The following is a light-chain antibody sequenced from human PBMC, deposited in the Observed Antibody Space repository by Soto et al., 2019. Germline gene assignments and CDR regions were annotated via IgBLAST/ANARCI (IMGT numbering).Light chain of an antibody. CDR3: SSYTSSTTLSVV. CDR1: SSDVGGYNY. Sequence: QSVLTQPASVSGSPGQSITISCTGTSSDVGGYNYVSWYQQHPGKAPKLMIYGVTNRPSGVSNRSSGSKSGNTASLTISGLQAEDEADYYCSSYTSSTTLSVVFGGGTQLTVL. CDR2: GVT. V-gene: IGLV2-14*01. J-gene: IGLJ2*01.